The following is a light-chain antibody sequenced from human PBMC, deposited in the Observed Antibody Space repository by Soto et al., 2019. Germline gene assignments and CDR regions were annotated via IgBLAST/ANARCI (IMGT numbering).Light chain of an antibody. Sequence: SSELTQPPSVSVSPGQTASIPCSGDKLGYKYACWYQQKPGHSPVLVIYQDSKRPSGIPERFSGSNSGNTATLTISGTQAMDEADYYCQAWDSSTAVFGGGTKLIVL. CDR2: QDS. CDR3: QAWDSSTAV. CDR1: KLGYKY. J-gene: IGLJ2*01. V-gene: IGLV3-1*01.